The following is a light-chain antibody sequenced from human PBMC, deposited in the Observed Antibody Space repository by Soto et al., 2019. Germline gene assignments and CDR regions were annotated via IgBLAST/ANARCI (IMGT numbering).Light chain of an antibody. Sequence: QSALTQPASVSGSPGQSITISCTGTSSDVGGYNHVSWYQQHPGQAPKLMIYDVSNRPSGVSNRFSGSESGNTASLTISGLQAADEDDYHCSSYTSSSAGVFGTGSKLTVL. CDR2: DVS. J-gene: IGLJ1*01. CDR1: SSDVGGYNH. V-gene: IGLV2-14*03. CDR3: SSYTSSSAGV.